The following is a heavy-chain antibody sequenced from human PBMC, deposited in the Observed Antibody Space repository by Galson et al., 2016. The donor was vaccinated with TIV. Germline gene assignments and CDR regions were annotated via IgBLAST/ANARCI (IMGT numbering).Heavy chain of an antibody. J-gene: IGHJ4*02. V-gene: IGHV1-69*05. D-gene: IGHD3-22*01. CDR1: EGKFSSFA. CDR3: ARGNYYYETTFDY. Sequence: SVKVSCKASEGKFSSFAISWVRQAPGQGLEWMGGITGMFGTAKYAQKFQGRLTITTDELTSSAYMELSSLRSEDTAVYYYARGNYYYETTFDYWGQGTLVTVSS. CDR2: ITGMFGTA.